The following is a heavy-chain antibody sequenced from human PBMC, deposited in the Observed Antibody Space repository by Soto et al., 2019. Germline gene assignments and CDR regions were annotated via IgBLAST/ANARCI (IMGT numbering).Heavy chain of an antibody. J-gene: IGHJ4*02. CDR3: AKADYDILTGYYSLNYYFDY. CDR1: GFTFSSYA. V-gene: IGHV3-23*01. D-gene: IGHD3-9*01. CDR2: ISGSGGST. Sequence: GGSLRLSCAASGFTFSSYAMSWVRQAPGKGLEWVSAISGSGGSTYYADSGKGRFTISRDNSKNTLYLQMNSLRAEDTAVYYCAKADYDILTGYYSLNYYFDYWGQGTLVTVSS.